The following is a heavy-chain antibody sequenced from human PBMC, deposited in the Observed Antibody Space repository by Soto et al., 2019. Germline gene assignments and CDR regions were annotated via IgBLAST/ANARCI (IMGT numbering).Heavy chain of an antibody. J-gene: IGHJ3*02. CDR1: GGSISSGGYY. Sequence: SETLSLTCTVSGGSISSGGYYWSWIRQHPGKGLEWIGYIYYSGSTYYNPSLKSRVTISVDTSKNQFSLKLSSVTAADTAVYYCARVGGPNDYDSSGYYSDAFDSWGQGTMVTVSS. CDR2: IYYSGST. CDR3: ARVGGPNDYDSSGYYSDAFDS. V-gene: IGHV4-31*03. D-gene: IGHD3-22*01.